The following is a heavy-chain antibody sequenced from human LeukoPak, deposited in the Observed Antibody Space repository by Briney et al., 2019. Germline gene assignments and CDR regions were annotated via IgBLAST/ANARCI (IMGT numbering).Heavy chain of an antibody. CDR3: ARGRGSSWYFDY. D-gene: IGHD6-13*01. CDR2: IYPGDSDT. V-gene: IGHV5-51*01. CDR1: GSIFTSYW. Sequence: GESLQISFKCSGSIFTSYWIAGVRQVPGKGLEWMGIIYPGDSDTRYSPSFQGQVTISADKSITTAYLQCSSLKASDTAMYYCARGRGSSWYFDYWGQGTLVTVSS. J-gene: IGHJ4*02.